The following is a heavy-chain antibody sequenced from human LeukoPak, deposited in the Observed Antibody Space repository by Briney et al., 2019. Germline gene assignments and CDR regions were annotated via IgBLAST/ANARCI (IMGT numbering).Heavy chain of an antibody. CDR1: GGSISSYY. V-gene: IGHV4-59*01. D-gene: IGHD6-6*01. CDR3: ARSRRSLLRAAHFDY. J-gene: IGHJ4*02. CDR2: IYYSGST. Sequence: RASETLSLTCTVSGGSISSYYWSWIRQPPGKGLEWIGYIYYSGSTNYNPSLKSRVTISVDTSKNQFSLKLSSVTAADTAVYYCARSRRSLLRAAHFDYWGQGTLVTVSS.